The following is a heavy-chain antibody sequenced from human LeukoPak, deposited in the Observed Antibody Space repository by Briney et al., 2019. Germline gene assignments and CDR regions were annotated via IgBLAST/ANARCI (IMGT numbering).Heavy chain of an antibody. CDR2: ISGSGGST. V-gene: IGHV3-23*01. CDR3: AKDLSIIAARDHYFDY. CDR1: GFTFSSYA. J-gene: IGHJ4*02. D-gene: IGHD6-6*01. Sequence: PGGSLRLSCAASGFTFSSYAMSWVRQAPGKGLEWVSAISGSGGSTYYADSVKGRFTISRDNSKNTLYLQMNSLRAEDTAVYYCAKDLSIIAARDHYFDYWGQGTLVTVSS.